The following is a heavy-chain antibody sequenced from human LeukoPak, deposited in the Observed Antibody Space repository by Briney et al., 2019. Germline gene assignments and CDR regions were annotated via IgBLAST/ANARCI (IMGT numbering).Heavy chain of an antibody. CDR3: ARDLRVGATDYYYYYMDV. J-gene: IGHJ6*03. CDR2: ISTDGSEK. CDR1: GFTFSSYW. Sequence: PGGSLRLSCAASGFTFSSYWMSWVRQAPGKGLEWVAVISTDGSEKYDADSVKGRFTISRDNSKNTLYLQMNSLRGEDTAVYYCARDLRVGATDYYYYYMDVCGKGTTVTVSS. D-gene: IGHD1-26*01. V-gene: IGHV3-30*03.